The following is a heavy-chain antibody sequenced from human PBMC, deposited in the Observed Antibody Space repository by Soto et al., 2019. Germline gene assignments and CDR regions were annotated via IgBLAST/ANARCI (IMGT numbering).Heavy chain of an antibody. CDR2: IYYSGST. V-gene: IGHV4-59*01. CDR3: ARPTTGYYNSSGYLDWYFDL. J-gene: IGHJ2*01. CDR1: GGSISGYY. D-gene: IGHD3-22*01. Sequence: PSETLSLTCAVSGGSISGYYLSWVRQPPGKGLEWIGYIYYSGSTNYNPSLKRRVTISVDTSKNQLSLKLTSVTAADTAVYYCARPTTGYYNSSGYLDWYFDLWGRGTLVTVSS.